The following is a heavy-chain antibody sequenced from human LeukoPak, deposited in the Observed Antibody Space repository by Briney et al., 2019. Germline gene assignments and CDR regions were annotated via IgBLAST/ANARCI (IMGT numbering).Heavy chain of an antibody. Sequence: SETLSLTCTVSGGSISSSSYYWGWIRQPPGKGLEWIGSINYSGSTYYNPSLKSRITISGDTSKNQYSLNLSSVTAADTAVYYCARESGDPDLWGRGTLVTASS. CDR1: GGSISSSSYY. V-gene: IGHV4-39*02. D-gene: IGHD1-26*01. J-gene: IGHJ2*01. CDR2: INYSGST. CDR3: ARESGDPDL.